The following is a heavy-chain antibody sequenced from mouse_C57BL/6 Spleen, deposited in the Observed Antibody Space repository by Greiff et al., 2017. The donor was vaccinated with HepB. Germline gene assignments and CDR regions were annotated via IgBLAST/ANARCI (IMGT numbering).Heavy chain of an antibody. D-gene: IGHD2-2*01. CDR2: ISSGGSYT. Sequence: EVKLVESGGDLVKPGGSLKLSCAASGFTFSSYGMSWVRQTPDKRLEWVATISSGGSYTYYPDSVKGRFTISRDNAKNTLYLQMSSLKSEDTAMYYCARHGTGYDDRDWFAYWGQGTLVTVSA. CDR1: GFTFSSYG. V-gene: IGHV5-6*01. J-gene: IGHJ3*01. CDR3: ARHGTGYDDRDWFAY.